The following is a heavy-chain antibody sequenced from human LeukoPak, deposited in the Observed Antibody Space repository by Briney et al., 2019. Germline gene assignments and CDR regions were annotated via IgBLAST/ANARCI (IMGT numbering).Heavy chain of an antibody. J-gene: IGHJ6*03. Sequence: GGSLRLSCAASGFTFSSYAMSWVRQAPGKGLEWVSTISHSGGSTYYADSVEGRFTIARDNSKDTLYLHMNSLRAEDTAVYYCAKDTEQLVSYYYYMDVWGQGTTVIVSS. CDR1: GFTFSSYA. V-gene: IGHV3-23*01. D-gene: IGHD6-6*01. CDR3: AKDTEQLVSYYYYMDV. CDR2: ISHSGGST.